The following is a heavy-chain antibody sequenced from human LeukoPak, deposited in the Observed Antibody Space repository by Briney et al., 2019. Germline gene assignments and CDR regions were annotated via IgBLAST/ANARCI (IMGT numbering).Heavy chain of an antibody. Sequence: PSGTLSLTCAASGGSISSSNWWWWVRQPPGKGLEWIGEIYHSGSTNYNPSLKSRVTISVDKFKHQFSLKLNSVVYTYTAVDYCSRCRMGIVPAGFDYWGQGTLVTVSS. D-gene: IGHD2-2*01. CDR2: IYHSGST. CDR3: SRCRMGIVPAGFDY. J-gene: IGHJ4*02. CDR1: GGSISSSNW. V-gene: IGHV4-4*02.